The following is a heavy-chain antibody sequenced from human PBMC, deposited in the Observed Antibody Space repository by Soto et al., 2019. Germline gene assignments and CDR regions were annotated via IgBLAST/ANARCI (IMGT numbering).Heavy chain of an antibody. Sequence: KPSETLSLTCAVYGGSFSGYYWSWIRQPPGKGLEWIGEINHSGSTNYNPSLKSRVTISVDTSKNQFSLKLSSVTAADTAVYYCARDGIVATWFDYWGQGTLVTVSS. CDR2: INHSGST. CDR3: ARDGIVATWFDY. J-gene: IGHJ4*02. CDR1: GGSFSGYY. D-gene: IGHD5-12*01. V-gene: IGHV4-34*01.